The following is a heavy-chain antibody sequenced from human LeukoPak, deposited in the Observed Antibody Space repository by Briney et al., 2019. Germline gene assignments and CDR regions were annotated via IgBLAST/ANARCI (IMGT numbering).Heavy chain of an antibody. CDR2: VYTSGST. V-gene: IGHV4-4*07. J-gene: IGHJ3*02. CDR1: GGSLSSYY. D-gene: IGHD1-14*01. CDR3: ARGTGGSALPAFDI. Sequence: SETLSLTCTVSGGSLSSYYWSWIRQPAGKGLEWIGRVYTSGSTYYNPSLKSRVTMSIDTSKNQFSLEVSSVTAADTAVYYCARGTGGSALPAFDIWGQGTMVTVSS.